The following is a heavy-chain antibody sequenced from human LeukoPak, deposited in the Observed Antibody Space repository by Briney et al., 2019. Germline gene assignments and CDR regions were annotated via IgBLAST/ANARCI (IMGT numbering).Heavy chain of an antibody. J-gene: IGHJ2*01. CDR3: AKGVGFGESTHYWYFDL. Sequence: PGRSLRLSCAASGFTFDDYAMHWVRQAPGKGLEWVSGISWNSGSIGYADSVKGRFTISRDNAKNSLYLQMNSLRAEDTALYYCAKGVGFGESTHYWYFDLWGRGTLVTVSS. CDR2: ISWNSGSI. D-gene: IGHD3-10*01. CDR1: GFTFDDYA. V-gene: IGHV3-9*01.